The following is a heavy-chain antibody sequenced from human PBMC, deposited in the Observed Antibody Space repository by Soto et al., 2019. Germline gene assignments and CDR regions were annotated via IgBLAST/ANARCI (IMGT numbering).Heavy chain of an antibody. V-gene: IGHV3-23*01. CDR3: AKGISGWSELHY. D-gene: IGHD6-19*01. J-gene: IGHJ4*02. CDR1: GFTFSIYP. CDR2: TSGGGDIT. Sequence: GSLRLSCAASGFTFSIYPMSWVRQAPGKGLEWVSVTSGGGDITYYADSVKGRFSISRDNSKNTLSLQMNSLRVEDTAVYYCAKGISGWSELHYWGQGTLVTVSS.